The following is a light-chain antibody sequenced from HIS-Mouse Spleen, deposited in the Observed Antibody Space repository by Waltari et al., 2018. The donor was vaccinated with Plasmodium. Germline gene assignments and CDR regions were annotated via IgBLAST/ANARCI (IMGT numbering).Light chain of an antibody. J-gene: IGKJ2*01. Sequence: DIQMTPSPSSRSASVADRVTTTCQSSQDISNYLNWYQQKPGQAPKLLIYDASNLETGVPSRFSGSGSGTDFTFTISSLQPEDIATYYCQQYDNLPYTFGQGTKLEIK. CDR2: DAS. CDR1: QDISNY. V-gene: IGKV1-33*01. CDR3: QQYDNLPYT.